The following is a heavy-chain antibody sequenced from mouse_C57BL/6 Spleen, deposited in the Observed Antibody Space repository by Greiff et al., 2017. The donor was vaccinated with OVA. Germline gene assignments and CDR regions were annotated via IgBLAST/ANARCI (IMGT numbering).Heavy chain of an antibody. CDR2: INPGSGGT. V-gene: IGHV1-54*01. CDR1: GYAFTNYL. Sequence: VQLQQSGAELVRPGTSVKVSCKASGYAFTNYLIEWVKQRPGQGLEWIGVINPGSGGTNYNEKFKGKATLTADKSSSTAYMQLSSLTSEDSAVYFCARDYYGSRELYWYFDVWGTGTTVTVSS. CDR3: ARDYYGSRELYWYFDV. J-gene: IGHJ1*03. D-gene: IGHD1-1*01.